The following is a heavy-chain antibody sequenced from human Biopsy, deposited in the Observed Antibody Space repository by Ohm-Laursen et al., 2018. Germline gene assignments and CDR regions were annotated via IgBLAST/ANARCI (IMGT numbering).Heavy chain of an antibody. CDR1: GFSFSDYH. V-gene: IGHV3-11*04. J-gene: IGHJ6*02. Sequence: SLRLSCTASGFSFSDYHMRWIRQAPGRGLEWVSYISGGGTIYYGDSMKGRVTISRDNAKNSLYLQMHSLRAEDTAVYYCTRLAYYYYYGMDVWGQGTTVTVSS. CDR2: ISGGGTI. D-gene: IGHD2-21*01. CDR3: TRLAYYYYYGMDV.